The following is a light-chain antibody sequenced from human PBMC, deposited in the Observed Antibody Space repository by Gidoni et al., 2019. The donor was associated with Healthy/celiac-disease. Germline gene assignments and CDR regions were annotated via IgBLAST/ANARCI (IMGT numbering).Light chain of an antibody. CDR3: KQRSNWPPRYT. Sequence: SQGPRATLSCRASQSVSSYLAWYQQKPGQAPRLLSYDASNRATGIPARFSGSGSGTDFTLTISSLEPEDFAVYYCKQRSNWPPRYTFGQGTKLEIK. V-gene: IGKV3-11*01. J-gene: IGKJ2*01. CDR1: QSVSSY. CDR2: DAS.